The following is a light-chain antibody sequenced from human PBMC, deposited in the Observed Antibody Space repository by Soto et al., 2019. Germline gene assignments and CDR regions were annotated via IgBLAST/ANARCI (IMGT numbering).Light chain of an antibody. V-gene: IGLV2-14*01. J-gene: IGLJ1*01. CDR2: EVS. CDR3: GSYTGSSTLV. Sequence: QSALTQPASVSGSPGQSITISCTGTSSDFGDYDYVSWYLQHPGKVPKLMIYEVSNRPSGVSNRFSGSKSGNTASLTISGLQAEDEAHYYCGSYTGSSTLVFGTGTKVTVL. CDR1: SSDFGDYDY.